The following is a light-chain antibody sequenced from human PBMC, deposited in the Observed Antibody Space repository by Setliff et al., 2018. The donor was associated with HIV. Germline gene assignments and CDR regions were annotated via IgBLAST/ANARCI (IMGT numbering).Light chain of an antibody. J-gene: IGLJ2*01. V-gene: IGLV2-18*02. CDR3: SSYTSSTTVV. Sequence: QSALTQPPSVSGSPGQSVTISCTGTSSDIGSDNRVSWYQQPPGTAPKLMIYEVSNRPQGVPDRFSGSKSGNTASLTISGLQAEDEADYYCSSYTSSTTVVFGGGTKVTVL. CDR1: SSDIGSDNR. CDR2: EVS.